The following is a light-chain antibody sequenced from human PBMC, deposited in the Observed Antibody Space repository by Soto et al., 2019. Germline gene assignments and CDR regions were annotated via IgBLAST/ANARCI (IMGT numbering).Light chain of an antibody. Sequence: QSALTQPASVSGSPGQSITISCTGTSSDVGSYNLVSWYQQHPGKAPKLMICEGSKRPSGVSNRFSGSKSGNTASLTISGLQAEDEADYYCCSYAISSTWVFGGGTKVTVL. V-gene: IGLV2-23*01. CDR1: SSDVGSYNL. CDR3: CSYAISSTWV. CDR2: EGS. J-gene: IGLJ3*02.